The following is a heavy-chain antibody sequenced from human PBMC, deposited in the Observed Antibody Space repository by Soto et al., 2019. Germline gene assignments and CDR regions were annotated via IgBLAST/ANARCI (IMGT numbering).Heavy chain of an antibody. J-gene: IGHJ4*02. CDR2: ISYDGSNK. V-gene: IGHV3-30-3*01. Sequence: QVQLVESGGGVVQPGRSLRLSCAASGFTFSSYAMHWVRQAPGKGLEWVAVISYDGSNKYYADSVKGRFTISRDNSKNTLYLQMNSLRAEDTAVYYCASGGNYYDSSGLYYFDYWGQGTLVTVSS. CDR3: ASGGNYYDSSGLYYFDY. CDR1: GFTFSSYA. D-gene: IGHD3-22*01.